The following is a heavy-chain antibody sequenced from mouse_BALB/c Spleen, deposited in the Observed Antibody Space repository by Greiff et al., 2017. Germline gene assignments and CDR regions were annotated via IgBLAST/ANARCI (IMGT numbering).Heavy chain of an antibody. J-gene: IGHJ2*01. CDR2: IDPSDSYT. V-gene: IGHV1-69*02. CDR3: ASGTVVDY. D-gene: IGHD1-1*01. Sequence: VQLQQPGAELVKPGASVKLSCKASGYTFTSYWMHWVKQRPGQGLEWIGEIDPSDSYTNYNQKFKDKATLTVDKSSSTAYMQLSSLTSEDSAVYYCASGTVVDYWGQGTTLTVSS. CDR1: GYTFTSYW.